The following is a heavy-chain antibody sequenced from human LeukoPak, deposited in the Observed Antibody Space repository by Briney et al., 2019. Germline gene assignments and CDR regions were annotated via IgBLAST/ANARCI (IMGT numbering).Heavy chain of an antibody. V-gene: IGHV3-30*02. J-gene: IGHJ3*02. Sequence: GGSLRLSCAASGFTFSSYGMHWVRQAPGKGLEWVAFIRYDGSNKYYADSVKGRFTISRDNSKNTLYLQMHSLRVEDTAVYYCAKDIVVVPAAGDAFDIWGQGTMVTVSS. D-gene: IGHD2-2*01. CDR3: AKDIVVVPAAGDAFDI. CDR2: IRYDGSNK. CDR1: GFTFSSYG.